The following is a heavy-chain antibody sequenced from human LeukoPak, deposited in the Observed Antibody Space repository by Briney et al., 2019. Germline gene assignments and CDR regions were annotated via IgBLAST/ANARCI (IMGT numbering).Heavy chain of an antibody. V-gene: IGHV3-7*02. Sequence: GGSLRLSCAASGFTFSVFWMSWVRQALGKGLERVANIKPDGSEQNYVDSVKGRFTISRDNAKNSLYLQMNSLRDADTAVYYCARNNVAGPGGDFWGQGTLVTVSS. CDR2: IKPDGSEQ. CDR1: GFTFSVFW. CDR3: ARNNVAGPGGDF. J-gene: IGHJ4*02. D-gene: IGHD6-13*01.